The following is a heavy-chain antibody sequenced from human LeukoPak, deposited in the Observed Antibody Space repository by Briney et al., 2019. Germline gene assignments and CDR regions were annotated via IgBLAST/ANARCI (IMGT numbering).Heavy chain of an antibody. CDR2: ISWDGGST. Sequence: QPGGSLRLSCAASGFTFDDYTMHWVRQAPGKGLEWVSLISWDGGSTYYADPVKGRFTISRDNSKNSLYLQMNSLRTEDTALYYCAKQEALDYYYGMDVWGQGTTVTVSS. CDR1: GFTFDDYT. CDR3: AKQEALDYYYGMDV. J-gene: IGHJ6*02. V-gene: IGHV3-43*01.